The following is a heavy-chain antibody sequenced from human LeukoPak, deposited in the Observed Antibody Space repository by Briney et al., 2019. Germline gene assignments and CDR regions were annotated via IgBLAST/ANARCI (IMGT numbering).Heavy chain of an antibody. CDR1: SGSISSYY. V-gene: IGHV4-59*08. D-gene: IGHD1-26*01. CDR2: IYHTGST. CDR3: AGHGPYLGRLGWFDP. Sequence: PSETLSLTCTVSSGSISSYYWSWIRQPPGKGLEWIGYIYHTGSTNYNPSLKSRVTISIDTSKNQFSLNLSSVTAADTAVYYCAGHGPYLGRLGWFDPWGQGTLVTVSS. J-gene: IGHJ5*02.